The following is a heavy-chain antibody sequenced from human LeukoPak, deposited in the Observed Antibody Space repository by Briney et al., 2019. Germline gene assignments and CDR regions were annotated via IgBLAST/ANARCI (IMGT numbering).Heavy chain of an antibody. D-gene: IGHD1-26*01. CDR3: ARGGGSYTYYYYYMDV. J-gene: IGHJ6*03. Sequence: PSETLSLTCTVSGGSISSYYWCWIRQPAGKGLEWIGRIYTSGSTNYNPSLKSRVTMSVGTSKNQFSLKLSSVTAADTAVYYCARGGGSYTYYYYYMDVWGKGTTVTVSS. V-gene: IGHV4-4*07. CDR1: GGSISSYY. CDR2: IYTSGST.